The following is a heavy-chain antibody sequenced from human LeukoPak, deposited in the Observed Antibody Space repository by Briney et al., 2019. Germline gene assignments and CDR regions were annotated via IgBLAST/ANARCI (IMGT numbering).Heavy chain of an antibody. J-gene: IGHJ4*02. V-gene: IGHV3-23*01. CDR2: ISGSGGST. Sequence: GASLRLSCAASGFTFSSYAMSWVRQAPGKGLEWVSAISGSGGSTYYSDSVKGRFTISRDNSKNTLYLQMNSLRAEDTAVYYCAKDLSKHHDYWGQGTLVTVSS. CDR3: AKDLSKHHDY. CDR1: GFTFSSYA.